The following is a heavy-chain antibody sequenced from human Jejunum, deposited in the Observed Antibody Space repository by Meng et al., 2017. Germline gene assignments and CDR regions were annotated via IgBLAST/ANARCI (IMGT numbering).Heavy chain of an antibody. J-gene: IGHJ4*02. CDR2: IYYSGGT. V-gene: IGHV4-61*08. CDR1: GGSVSSAAYY. CDR3: AHSSSSSSFGFDY. D-gene: IGHD6-6*01. Sequence: QVQVQEAGPGLVRPSETLSLTCTVSGGSVSSAAYYWNWIRWPPGKGLEWIGYIYYSGGTTYSPSLNSRVTISIDTAKNQVSLKVSSVTAADTAVYYCAHSSSSSSFGFDYWGQGTLVTVSS.